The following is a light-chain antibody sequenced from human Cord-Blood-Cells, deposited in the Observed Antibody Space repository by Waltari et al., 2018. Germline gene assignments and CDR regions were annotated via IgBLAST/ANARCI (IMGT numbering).Light chain of an antibody. CDR3: QQYGSSPQT. J-gene: IGKJ2*01. CDR1: QSVSSSY. Sequence: EIVLTQSPGTLSLSLGDRDTLSCRASQSVSSSYLAWYQQKPGQAPRLLIYGASSRATGIPDRFSGSGSGTDFTLTISRLEPEDFAVYYCQQYGSSPQTFGQGTKLEIK. V-gene: IGKV3-20*01. CDR2: GAS.